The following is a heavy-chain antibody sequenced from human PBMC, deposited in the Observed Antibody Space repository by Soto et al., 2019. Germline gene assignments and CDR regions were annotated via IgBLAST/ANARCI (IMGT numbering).Heavy chain of an antibody. CDR2: INSGGST. CDR3: AKDQGYNWNYRWFDP. J-gene: IGHJ5*02. D-gene: IGHD1-7*01. V-gene: IGHV3-23*01. Sequence: PGGSLRLSCAASGFTFSSYAKSWVRQAPGKGLEWVSTINSGGSTYCADSVKGRFNISRDNSKNTLYLQMNSLRVEDTAVYYCAKDQGYNWNYRWFDPWGQGTLVTVSS. CDR1: GFTFSSYA.